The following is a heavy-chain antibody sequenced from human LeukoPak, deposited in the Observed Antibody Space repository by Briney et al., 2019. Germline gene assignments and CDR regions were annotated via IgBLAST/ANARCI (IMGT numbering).Heavy chain of an antibody. Sequence: GGSLRLSCAASGFTFSSYAMSWVPQAPGKGLEWVSAISGSGGSTYYADSVKGRFTISRDNSKNTLYLQMNSLRAEDTAVYYCAKGYCSGVTSRTEYTVDYWGQGTLVTVSS. CDR3: AKGYCSGVTSRTEYTVDY. V-gene: IGHV3-23*01. CDR2: ISGSGGST. CDR1: GFTFSSYA. D-gene: IGHD3-10*01. J-gene: IGHJ4*02.